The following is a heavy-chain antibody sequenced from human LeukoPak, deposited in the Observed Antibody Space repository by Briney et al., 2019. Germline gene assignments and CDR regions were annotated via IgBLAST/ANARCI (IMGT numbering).Heavy chain of an antibody. CDR3: AREILYGPGSYIIPLYYFDY. D-gene: IGHD3-10*01. V-gene: IGHV4-39*07. Sequence: GSLRLSCAASGFTFSSYAMSWIRQPPGKGLEWIGSIYYSGSTYYNPSLKSRVTISVDTSKNQFSLKLSSVTAADTAVYYCAREILYGPGSYIIPLYYFDYWGQGTLVTVSS. J-gene: IGHJ4*02. CDR1: GFTFSSYA. CDR2: IYYSGST.